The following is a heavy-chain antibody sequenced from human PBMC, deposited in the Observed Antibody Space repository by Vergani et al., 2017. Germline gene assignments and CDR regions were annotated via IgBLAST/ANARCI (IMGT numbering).Heavy chain of an antibody. CDR1: GDSVISTDYN. Sequence: QVQLQESGPGLVKPSETLSLTCTVSGDSVISTDYNWGWIRQPPGKGLEWIGSMDYSGSTTYNPSLESRISISFETPTNQFSLKLSSLTAADTAVYFCARHSTVEWLVKLGWIDPWGQGILVTVSS. V-gene: IGHV4-39*01. J-gene: IGHJ5*02. CDR2: MDYSGST. CDR3: ARHSTVEWLVKLGWIDP. D-gene: IGHD6-19*01.